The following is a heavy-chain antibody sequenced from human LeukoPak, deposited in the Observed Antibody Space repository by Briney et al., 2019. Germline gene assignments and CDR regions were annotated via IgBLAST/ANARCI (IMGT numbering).Heavy chain of an antibody. J-gene: IGHJ3*02. Sequence: GGSLRLSCAAPGFSFSSYWMSWVRQAPGKGLEWVANIKQDGSEKYYVDSLKGRFTISRDNAKNSLYLQMNSLRAEDTAVYYCARVHRIWTFDIWGQGTMVTVSS. D-gene: IGHD2-15*01. CDR2: IKQDGSEK. V-gene: IGHV3-7*01. CDR1: GFSFSSYW. CDR3: ARVHRIWTFDI.